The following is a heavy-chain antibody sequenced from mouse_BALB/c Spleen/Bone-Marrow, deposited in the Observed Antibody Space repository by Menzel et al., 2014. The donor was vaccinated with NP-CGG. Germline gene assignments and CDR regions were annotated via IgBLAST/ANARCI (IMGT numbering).Heavy chain of an antibody. CDR3: ARWGGDYHWYFDV. Sequence: QVQLQQSGAELVRPGSSVKISCKASGYAFSSYWMNWVKQRPGQGLEWIGQIYPGDGDTDYYGKFKGKATLTADNSSSTAYMQLSSLTSEDSAVYFCARWGGDYHWYFDVWGAGTTVTVSS. CDR1: GYAFSSYW. D-gene: IGHD2-13*01. J-gene: IGHJ1*01. V-gene: IGHV1-80*01. CDR2: IYPGDGDT.